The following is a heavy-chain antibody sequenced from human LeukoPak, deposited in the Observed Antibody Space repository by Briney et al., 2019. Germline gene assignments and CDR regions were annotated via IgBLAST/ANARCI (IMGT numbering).Heavy chain of an antibody. CDR3: ARAPGYSSGWYTAFDI. V-gene: IGHV3-53*04. Sequence: GGSLRLSCAASGFTVSSNYMSWVRQAPGKGLEWVSVIYSGGSTCYADSVKGRFTISRHNSKNTLYLQMNSLRAEDTAVYYCARAPGYSSGWYTAFDIWGQGTMVTVSS. CDR1: GFTVSSNY. J-gene: IGHJ3*02. D-gene: IGHD6-19*01. CDR2: IYSGGST.